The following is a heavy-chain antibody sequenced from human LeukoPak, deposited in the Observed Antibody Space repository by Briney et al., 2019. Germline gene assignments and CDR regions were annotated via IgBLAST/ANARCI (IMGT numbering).Heavy chain of an antibody. J-gene: IGHJ3*02. CDR3: ARIRDGYNDAYDI. CDR2: INPGGGNT. D-gene: IGHD5-24*01. Sequence: ASVKVSCKASGYTFTNSYIHWVRQAPGQGLKWMGLINPGGGNTNYAQNFQGRLTMTRDTSTTTVYMELSSLRSEETAIYYCARIRDGYNDAYDIWGQGTVVTVPS. CDR1: GYTFTNSY. V-gene: IGHV1-46*01.